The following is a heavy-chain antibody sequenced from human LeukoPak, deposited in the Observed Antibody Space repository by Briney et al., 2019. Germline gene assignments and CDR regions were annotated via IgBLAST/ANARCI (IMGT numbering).Heavy chain of an antibody. CDR1: GFTFSSYS. CDR3: GRVGGRSKAAKGDAFDI. V-gene: IGHV3-21*01. Sequence: SGGSLRLSCAASGFTFSSYSMNWVRQAPGKGLEWVSSISSGSTYMYYADSVKGRFTISRDNAQNSMYLQMNSLRAEDTAVYYCGRVGGRSKAAKGDAFDIWGQGTMVTVSS. D-gene: IGHD6-6*01. CDR2: ISSGSTYM. J-gene: IGHJ3*02.